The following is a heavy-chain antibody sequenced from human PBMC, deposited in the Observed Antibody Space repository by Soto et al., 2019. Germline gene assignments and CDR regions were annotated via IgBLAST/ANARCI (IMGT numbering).Heavy chain of an antibody. CDR1: GGSISSYY. Sequence: SETMSLTWSPSGGSISSYYLSWIRQHAGKGLEWIGRIYTSGSTNYNPPLKSRVTMSVDTSKNQFSLKLSSVTAADTAVYYCARDRWFGEFFGMDVWGQGTKVTVSS. D-gene: IGHD3-10*01. CDR3: ARDRWFGEFFGMDV. CDR2: IYTSGST. V-gene: IGHV4-4*07. J-gene: IGHJ6*02.